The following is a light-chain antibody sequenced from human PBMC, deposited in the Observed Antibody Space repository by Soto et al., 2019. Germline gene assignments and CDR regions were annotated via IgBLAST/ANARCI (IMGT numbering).Light chain of an antibody. V-gene: IGLV1-44*01. Sequence: QSVLTQPPSASGTPGQRVTISCSGSSSNVGGNPVNWYQHVPTTAPKLLIYTNTQRPSGVPDRFSGSKSGTSAYLAISGLKSEDEADYYCARWDDSLNGPVFAKGTKVTVL. CDR3: ARWDDSLNGPV. CDR2: TNT. CDR1: SSNVGGNP. J-gene: IGLJ1*01.